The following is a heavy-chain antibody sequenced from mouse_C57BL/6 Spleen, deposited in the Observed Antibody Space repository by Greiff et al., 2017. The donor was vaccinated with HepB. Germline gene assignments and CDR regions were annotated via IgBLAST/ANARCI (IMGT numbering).Heavy chain of an antibody. Sequence: EVQRVESGGGLVKPGGSLKLSCAASGFTFSDYGMHWVRQAPEKGLEWVAYISSGSSTIYSADTVKGRFTISRGNAKNTLFLRMTSLRSEDTAMYYCARPSSNSLDYWGQGTTLTVSS. J-gene: IGHJ2*01. CDR2: ISSGSSTI. CDR3: ARPSSNSLDY. V-gene: IGHV5-17*01. D-gene: IGHD4-1*01. CDR1: GFTFSDYG.